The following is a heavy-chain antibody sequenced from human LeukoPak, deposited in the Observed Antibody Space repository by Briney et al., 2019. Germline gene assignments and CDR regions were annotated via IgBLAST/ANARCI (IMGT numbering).Heavy chain of an antibody. CDR3: AKDHYYGDMDV. CDR2: ISWNSGSI. J-gene: IGHJ6*03. V-gene: IGHV3-9*01. Sequence: GGSLRLSCAASGFTFDDYAMHWVRQAPGKGLEWVSGISWNSGSIGYADSVKGRFTISRDNSKNTLYLQMNSLRAEDTAVYYCAKDHYYGDMDVWGKGTTVTISS. D-gene: IGHD3-10*01. CDR1: GFTFDDYA.